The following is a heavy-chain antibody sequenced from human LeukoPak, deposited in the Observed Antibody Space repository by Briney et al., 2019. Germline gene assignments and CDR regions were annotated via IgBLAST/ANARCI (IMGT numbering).Heavy chain of an antibody. CDR3: ARGARYCSSTSCYTGKIFDY. CDR1: GYTLTELS. CDR2: FDPEDGET. Sequence: ASVKVSCKVSGYTLTELSMHWVRQAPGKGLEWMGGFDPEDGETIYAQKFQGRVTMTEDTSTDTAYMELSSLRSEDTAVYYCARGARYCSSTSCYTGKIFDYWGQGTLVTVSS. J-gene: IGHJ4*02. V-gene: IGHV1-24*01. D-gene: IGHD2-2*02.